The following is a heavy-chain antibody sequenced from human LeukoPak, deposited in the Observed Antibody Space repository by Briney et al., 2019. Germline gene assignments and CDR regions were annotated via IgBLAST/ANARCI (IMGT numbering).Heavy chain of an antibody. Sequence: GGSLRLSCAASGFTFSSYAMSWVRQAPGKGLEWVSAISGSGGSTYYADSVKGRFTISRDNSKNTLYLQMNSLRAEDTAVYYCAKGGGPYYGSGSYDYYFDYWGQGTLVTVSS. D-gene: IGHD3-10*01. CDR3: AKGGGPYYGSGSYDYYFDY. CDR1: GFTFSSYA. CDR2: ISGSGGST. V-gene: IGHV3-23*01. J-gene: IGHJ4*02.